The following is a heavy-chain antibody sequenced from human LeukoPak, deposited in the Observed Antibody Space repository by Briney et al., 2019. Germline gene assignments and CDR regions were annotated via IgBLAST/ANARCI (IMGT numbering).Heavy chain of an antibody. CDR1: GGSISSGDYY. V-gene: IGHV4-30-4*08. Sequence: SQTLSLTCTVSGGSISSGDYYWSWIRQPPGKGLEWIGYIYYSGSTYYNPSLKSRVTISVDTSKNQFSLKLSSVTAADTAVYYCARMTTVTSIRFDPWGQGTLVTVSS. D-gene: IGHD4-17*01. J-gene: IGHJ5*02. CDR3: ARMTTVTSIRFDP. CDR2: IYYSGST.